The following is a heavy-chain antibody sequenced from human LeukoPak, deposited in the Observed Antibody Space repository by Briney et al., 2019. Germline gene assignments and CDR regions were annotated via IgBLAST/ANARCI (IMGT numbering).Heavy chain of an antibody. J-gene: IGHJ6*04. CDR1: GFTFSRYG. CDR2: IRYDGSDK. Sequence: PGGSLRLSYAASGFTFSRYGMHWVRQAPGKGLEWVVFIRYDGSDKYYEDSVKGRFTISRDNSKNNLYLQMNSLRAEDTAVYYCVRGKGNYGSGSDVWGKGTTVTVSS. V-gene: IGHV3-30*02. CDR3: VRGKGNYGSGSDV. D-gene: IGHD3-10*01.